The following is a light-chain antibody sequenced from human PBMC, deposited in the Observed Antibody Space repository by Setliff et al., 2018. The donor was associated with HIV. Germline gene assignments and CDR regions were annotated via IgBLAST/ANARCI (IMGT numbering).Light chain of an antibody. CDR3: CSYARGSTYV. CDR2: EVT. CDR1: SSDVGAYNL. V-gene: IGLV2-23*02. J-gene: IGLJ1*01. Sequence: QSVLAQPASVSRSPGQSITIPCTGTSSDVGAYNLVSWYQLPPGKAPQLIIYEVTKRPSGVSNRFSGSKSGNTAALTISGLRTEDEGDYYCCSYARGSTYVFGTGTKVTVL.